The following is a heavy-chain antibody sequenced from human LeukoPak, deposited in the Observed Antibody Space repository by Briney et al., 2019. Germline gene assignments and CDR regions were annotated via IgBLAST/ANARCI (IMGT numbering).Heavy chain of an antibody. J-gene: IGHJ4*02. V-gene: IGHV3-7*04. D-gene: IGHD2-21*02. CDR2: IHPEGNEK. Sequence: PGGSLRLSCAASGFTFSSYSMNWVRQAPGRGLEWVANIHPEGNEKYHVDSVKGRFTISRDNTKSSLFLQMHGLRVEDTAVYYCARGDDFSGDYWGQGTLVTVSS. CDR3: ARGDDFSGDY. CDR1: GFTFSSYS.